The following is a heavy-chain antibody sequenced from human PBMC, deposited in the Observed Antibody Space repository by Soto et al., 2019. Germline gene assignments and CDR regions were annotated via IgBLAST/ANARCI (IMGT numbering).Heavy chain of an antibody. V-gene: IGHV1-69*01. CDR1: GGTFSSYA. D-gene: IGHD2-15*01. CDR3: ARSQGGSSSLDIYYYYYYGMDV. Sequence: QVQLVQSGAEVKKPGSSVKVSCKAPGGTFSSYAISWVRQAPGQGLEWMGGIIPIFGTAKYAQKFQGRVTSTADESTSTGYMELSSLRSEDTAVYSCARSQGGSSSLDIYYYYYYGMDVWGQGTKVTVSS. CDR2: IIPIFGTA. J-gene: IGHJ6*02.